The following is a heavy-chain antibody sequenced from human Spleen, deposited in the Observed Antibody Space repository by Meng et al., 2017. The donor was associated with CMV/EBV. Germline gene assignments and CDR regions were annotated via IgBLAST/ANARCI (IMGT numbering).Heavy chain of an antibody. J-gene: IGHJ5*01. CDR2: IKEDGSQT. CDR1: GFTFSHYW. V-gene: IGHV3-7*01. CDR3: VRDEWGDS. D-gene: IGHD3-16*01. Sequence: GESLKISCTASGFTFSHYWMTWVRQVPGKGLEWMANIKEDGSQTVYVDSVKGRFTISRDNAKTSLYLQVDSLRAEDTAVYYCVRDEWGDSWGQGTLVTVSS.